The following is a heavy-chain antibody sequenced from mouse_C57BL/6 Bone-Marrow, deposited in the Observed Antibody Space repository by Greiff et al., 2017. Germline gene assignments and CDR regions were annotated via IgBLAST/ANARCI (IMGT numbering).Heavy chain of an antibody. V-gene: IGHV3-6*01. CDR1: GYSITSGYY. CDR3: ATRNYYGSSYLYAMDY. CDR2: ISYDGSN. J-gene: IGHJ4*01. Sequence: EVQLQQSGPGLVKPSQSLSLTCSVTGYSITSGYYWNWIRQFPGNKLEWMGYISYDGSNNYNPSLKNRISITRDTSKNQFFLKLNSVTTEDTATYYCATRNYYGSSYLYAMDYWGQGTSVTVSS. D-gene: IGHD1-1*01.